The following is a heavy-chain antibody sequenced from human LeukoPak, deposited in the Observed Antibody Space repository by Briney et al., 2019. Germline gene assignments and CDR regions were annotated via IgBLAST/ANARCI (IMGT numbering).Heavy chain of an antibody. J-gene: IGHJ4*02. CDR3: ARLRGVLLWFGELFFDY. CDR2: INHSGST. V-gene: IGHV4-34*01. CDR1: GGSFSGYY. Sequence: SETLSLTCAVYGGSFSGYYWSWIRRPPGKGLEWIGEINHSGSTNYNPSLKSRVTISVDTSKNQFSLKLSSVTAADTAVYYCARLRGVLLWFGELFFDYWGQGTLVTVSS. D-gene: IGHD3-10*01.